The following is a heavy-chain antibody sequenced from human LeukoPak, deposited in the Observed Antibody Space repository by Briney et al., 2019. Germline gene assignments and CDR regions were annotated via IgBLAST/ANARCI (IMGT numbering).Heavy chain of an antibody. J-gene: IGHJ5*02. CDR2: IVVGSGNT. V-gene: IGHV1-58*02. Sequence: SAKVSCKASGFTFTSSAMQWVRQARGQRLEWIGWIVVGSGNTNYAQKFQERVTITRDMSTSTAYMELSSLRSEDTAVYYCARGGSGSYFSWLDPWGQGTLVTVSS. D-gene: IGHD3-10*01. CDR3: ARGGSGSYFSWLDP. CDR1: GFTFTSSA.